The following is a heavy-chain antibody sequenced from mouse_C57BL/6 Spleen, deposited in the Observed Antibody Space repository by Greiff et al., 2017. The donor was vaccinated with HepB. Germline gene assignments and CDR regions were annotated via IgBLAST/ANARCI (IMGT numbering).Heavy chain of an antibody. V-gene: IGHV1-7*01. D-gene: IGHD1-1*01. CDR1: GYTFTSYW. CDR3: ASHYYGSSYGGYYAMDY. J-gene: IGHJ4*01. CDR2: INPSSGYT. Sequence: QVQLQQSGAELAKPGASVKLSCKASGYTFTSYWMHWVKQRPGQGLEWIGYINPSSGYTKYNQKFKDKATLTADKSSSTAYMQLSSLTYEDSAVYYCASHYYGSSYGGYYAMDYWGQGTSVTVSS.